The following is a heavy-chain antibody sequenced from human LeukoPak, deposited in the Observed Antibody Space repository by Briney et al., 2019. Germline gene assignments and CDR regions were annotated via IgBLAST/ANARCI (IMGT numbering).Heavy chain of an antibody. CDR2: INHSGST. J-gene: IGHJ4*02. CDR3: ARSMIVVARTVDY. Sequence: SETLSLTCAVYGGSFSGYYWSWIRQPPGKGLEWIGEINHSGSTNYNPSLKSRVTISVDTSKNQFSLKLSSVTAADTAVYYCARSMIVVARTVDYWGQGTLVTVSS. D-gene: IGHD3-22*01. CDR1: GGSFSGYY. V-gene: IGHV4-34*01.